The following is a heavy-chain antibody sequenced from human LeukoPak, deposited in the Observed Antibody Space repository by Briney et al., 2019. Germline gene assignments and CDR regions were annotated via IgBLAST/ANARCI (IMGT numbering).Heavy chain of an antibody. V-gene: IGHV3-48*03. CDR2: VASGGSPI. D-gene: IGHD1-20*01. Sequence: GGSLRLSCAASGFIFSTSEITWFRQAPGKGLEWIAYVASGGSPIYYADSVRGRFIISRDNAKNSLFLQMTSLRAEDTALYYCVREDNFDALDIWGQGTMVTVSS. CDR1: GFIFSTSE. CDR3: VREDNFDALDI. J-gene: IGHJ3*02.